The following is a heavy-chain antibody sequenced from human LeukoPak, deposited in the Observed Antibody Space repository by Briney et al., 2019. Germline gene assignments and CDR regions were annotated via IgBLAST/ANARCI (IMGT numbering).Heavy chain of an antibody. V-gene: IGHV3-23*01. CDR3: AKPRNYYDRTFDY. CDR1: GFTFSSYA. J-gene: IGHJ4*02. Sequence: GGSLRLSCAASGFTFSSYAMSWVRQAPGKGLEWVSAIRGSGGSTYYADSVKGRFTISRDNSKNTLYLQMNSLRAEDTAVYYCAKPRNYYDRTFDYWGQGTLVTVSS. D-gene: IGHD3-22*01. CDR2: IRGSGGST.